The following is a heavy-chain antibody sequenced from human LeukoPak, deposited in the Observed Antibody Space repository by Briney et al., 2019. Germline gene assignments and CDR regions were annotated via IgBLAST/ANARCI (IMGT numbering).Heavy chain of an antibody. Sequence: ASVKVSCKASGGTFRSYAISWVRQAPGQGLEWMGGIIPIFGTANYAQKFQGRVTITADESTSTAYMELSSLRSEDTAVYYCAREGPYSSGWDLDYWGQGTLVTVSS. D-gene: IGHD6-19*01. J-gene: IGHJ4*02. V-gene: IGHV1-69*13. CDR2: IIPIFGTA. CDR3: AREGPYSSGWDLDY. CDR1: GGTFRSYA.